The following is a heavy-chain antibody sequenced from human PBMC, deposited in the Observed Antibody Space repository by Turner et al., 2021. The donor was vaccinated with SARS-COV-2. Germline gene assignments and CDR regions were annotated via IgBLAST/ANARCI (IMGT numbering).Heavy chain of an antibody. Sequence: QVQLVQSGAEVKKPGASVKVSCKASGYTFTGYYMHWVRQAPGQGLEWMGWINPNSGGTNYAQKFQGRVSMTRDTSISTAYMELTRLRSDDTAVYYCARFPFEIQQYPFDYWGQGTRVTVSS. CDR3: ARFPFEIQQYPFDY. J-gene: IGHJ4*02. CDR1: GYTFTGYY. V-gene: IGHV1-2*02. CDR2: INPNSGGT. D-gene: IGHD2-2*01.